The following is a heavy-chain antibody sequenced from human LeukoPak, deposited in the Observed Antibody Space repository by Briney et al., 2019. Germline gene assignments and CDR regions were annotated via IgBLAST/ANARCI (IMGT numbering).Heavy chain of an antibody. V-gene: IGHV3-30*01. D-gene: IGHD3-10*01. CDR2: ISSDGSKT. CDR3: ARDSTYWYDSGSSGPHYFDY. Sequence: GRSLRLSCAASGFIFSNYAMHWVRQAPGKGLEWVALISSDGSKTYHADSVKGRFSISRDNSKITLYLQLNSLRAEDTSVYYCARDSTYWYDSGSSGPHYFDYWGQGTLVTVSS. J-gene: IGHJ4*02. CDR1: GFIFSNYA.